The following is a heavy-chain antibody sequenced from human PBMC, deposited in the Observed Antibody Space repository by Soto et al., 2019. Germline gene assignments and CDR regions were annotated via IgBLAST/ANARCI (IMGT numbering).Heavy chain of an antibody. V-gene: IGHV3-7*01. CDR2: ISPGGIAT. J-gene: IGHJ5*02. D-gene: IGHD3-22*01. CDR3: AIKGDSGST. CDR1: GFSFTTYW. Sequence: EVQVVESGGGLVQPGGSLRLSCAVSGFSFTTYWMTWVRQAPGRGLEWVANISPGGIATHYVDSVKGRFTISGDNAKNSVYLQMNSLRADDTAVYYCAIKGDSGSTWGQGTLVTVSS.